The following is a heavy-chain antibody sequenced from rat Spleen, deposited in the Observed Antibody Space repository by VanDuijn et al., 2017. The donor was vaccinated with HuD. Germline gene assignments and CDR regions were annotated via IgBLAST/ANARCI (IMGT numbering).Heavy chain of an antibody. Sequence: EVQLVESGGDLVQPGRSLKLSCAASGFTFSDYNMAWVRQTPKKGLEWVATISYDGSGTFYRDSVKGRFTISRDNARITLYLQMDSLRSEDTATYYCARRDFSSYIYAFFDYWGQGVMVTVSS. V-gene: IGHV5-7*01. CDR2: ISYDGSGT. D-gene: IGHD1-2*01. J-gene: IGHJ2*01. CDR1: GFTFSDYN. CDR3: ARRDFSSYIYAFFDY.